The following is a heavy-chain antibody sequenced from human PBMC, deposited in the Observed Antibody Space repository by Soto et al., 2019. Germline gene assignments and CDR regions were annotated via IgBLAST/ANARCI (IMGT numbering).Heavy chain of an antibody. J-gene: IGHJ6*02. Sequence: SETLSLTCSVSGYSVSSSDYYWAWIRQPPGKGMEWIGSMLYSGLTYYNTSLKSRVTLSVDTSKNQFSVRLNSVNASDTAVYYCAPLSVSLSGPYGIHVWGQGTTVTVSS. D-gene: IGHD2-15*01. CDR1: GYSVSSSDYY. CDR2: MLYSGLT. CDR3: APLSVSLSGPYGIHV. V-gene: IGHV4-39*01.